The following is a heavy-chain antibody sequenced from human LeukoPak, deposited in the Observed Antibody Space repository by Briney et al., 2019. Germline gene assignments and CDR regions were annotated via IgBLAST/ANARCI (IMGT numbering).Heavy chain of an antibody. CDR3: ARAARQGFTMIVVPFFYFDL. CDR1: GGSISSGASD. V-gene: IGHV4-31*03. J-gene: IGHJ2*01. Sequence: PSETLSLTCTVSGGSISSGASDWGWIRQHPKRGLEWVGYINHSGSTYYNPSLGSRVTMSVDTSQNQFSLKLSSVTAADSAVYYRARAARQGFTMIVVPFFYFDLWGRGTLVTVSS. CDR2: INHSGST. D-gene: IGHD3-22*01.